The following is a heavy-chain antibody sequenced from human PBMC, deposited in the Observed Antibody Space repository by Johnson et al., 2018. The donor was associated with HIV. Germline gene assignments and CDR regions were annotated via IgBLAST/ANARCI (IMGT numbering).Heavy chain of an antibody. CDR3: ASPATQQLVPVDAFDI. CDR2: ISSSGSTI. Sequence: EVQLVESRGGLVQPGGSLRLSCAASGFTFSSYEMNWVRQAPGKGLEWVSYISSSGSTIYYADSVKGRFTISRDNAKNSLYLQMNSLRAEDTAVYYCASPATQQLVPVDAFDIWGQGTMVTVSS. CDR1: GFTFSSYE. J-gene: IGHJ3*02. V-gene: IGHV3-48*03. D-gene: IGHD6-13*01.